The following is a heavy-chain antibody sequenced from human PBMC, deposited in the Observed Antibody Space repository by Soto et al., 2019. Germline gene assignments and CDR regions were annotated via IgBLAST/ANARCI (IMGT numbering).Heavy chain of an antibody. CDR1: GFTFSTYA. D-gene: IGHD3-10*01. Sequence: GGSLRLSCAASGFTFSTYAMTWVRQAPGKGLEWVSAISASGGSTYYADSVKGRFTISRDNSKNTLYLQMNSLRAEDTAVYYCARDEGLGVNYYYYGMDVWGQGTTVTVS. CDR2: ISASGGST. J-gene: IGHJ6*02. CDR3: ARDEGLGVNYYYYGMDV. V-gene: IGHV3-23*01.